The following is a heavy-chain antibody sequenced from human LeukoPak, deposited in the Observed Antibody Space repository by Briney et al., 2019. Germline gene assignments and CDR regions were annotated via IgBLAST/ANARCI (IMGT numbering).Heavy chain of an antibody. CDR1: GYTFTSYG. V-gene: IGHV1-18*01. Sequence: ASVKVSCKASGYTFTSYGISWVRQAPGQGLEWMGWISAYNGNANYAQKLQGRVTMTTDTSTSTAYMELRSLRSDDTAVHYCARVSGGSYYIYYYYGMDVWGQGTTVTVSS. CDR3: ARVSGGSYYIYYYYGMDV. J-gene: IGHJ6*02. D-gene: IGHD1-26*01. CDR2: ISAYNGNA.